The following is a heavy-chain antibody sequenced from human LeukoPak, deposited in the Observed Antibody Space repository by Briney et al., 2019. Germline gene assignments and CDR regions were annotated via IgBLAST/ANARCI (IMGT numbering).Heavy chain of an antibody. CDR3: ARSRDGYNFFDY. V-gene: IGHV4-61*01. Sequence: SETLSLTCAVSGGSVNSGTHSWSWIRQPPGKGLEYIGYIYYSGSTNYNPSLKSRVTISVDTSKNQFSLKLSSVTAADTAVYYCARSRDGYNFFDYWGQGTLVTVSS. CDR1: GGSVNSGTHS. J-gene: IGHJ4*02. CDR2: IYYSGST. D-gene: IGHD5-24*01.